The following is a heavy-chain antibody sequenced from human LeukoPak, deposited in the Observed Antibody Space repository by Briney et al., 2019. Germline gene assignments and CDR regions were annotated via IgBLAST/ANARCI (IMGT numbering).Heavy chain of an antibody. Sequence: QTGGSLRLSCAASGFAFSNYNMHWVRQTPGKGLEWVAFILYEEGKKSYADSVKGRFTISRDISKRTLYLQMNGLRAEDTAVYYCAKDSATWGFDSWGQGTLVTVSS. J-gene: IGHJ4*02. D-gene: IGHD3-16*01. CDR2: ILYEEGKK. CDR1: GFAFSNYN. CDR3: AKDSATWGFDS. V-gene: IGHV3-30*02.